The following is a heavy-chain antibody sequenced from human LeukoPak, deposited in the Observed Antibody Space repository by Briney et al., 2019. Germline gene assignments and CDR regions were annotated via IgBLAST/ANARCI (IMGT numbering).Heavy chain of an antibody. Sequence: SETLSLTCTISGGSISSSGYYWGWIRQPPGKGLEWIGSIYYSGSTYYDLSLKSRVTISVDTSKNQFSLKLSSVTAADTGVYFCGRQILRSRGWDFGWVDPWGQGTL. CDR3: GRQILRSRGWDFGWVDP. D-gene: IGHD6-19*01. CDR2: IYYSGST. J-gene: IGHJ5*02. CDR1: GGSISSSGYY. V-gene: IGHV4-39*01.